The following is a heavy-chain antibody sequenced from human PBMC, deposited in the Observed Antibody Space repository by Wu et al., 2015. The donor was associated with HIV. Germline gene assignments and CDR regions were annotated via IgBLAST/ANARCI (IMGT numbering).Heavy chain of an antibody. Sequence: QVQLVQSGAEVEKPGASVKVSCKASGYTFTDYYMHWVRQAPGQGLEWVGWINPNSGGTNYAQKFQGRVTMTRDTSISTVYMELSRLRYDDTAMYYCARVGTLLRGVSFLVYWGQGTLVTVSS. D-gene: IGHD3-10*01. J-gene: IGHJ4*02. CDR1: GYTFTDYY. CDR3: ARVGTLLRGVSFLVY. V-gene: IGHV1-2*02. CDR2: INPNSGGT.